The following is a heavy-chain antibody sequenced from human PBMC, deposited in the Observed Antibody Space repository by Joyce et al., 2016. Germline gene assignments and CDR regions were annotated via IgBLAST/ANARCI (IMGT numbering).Heavy chain of an antibody. Sequence: EVQLVESGGGLVQPGGSLRLSCAASGFSFSGYWIHWVRKAPGRGLVWVSRIYTDGSSTRFVDSVKGRFTISRDNAKNTLYLQMNSLRAEDTAVYYCVRGISARPGGPNWFDPWGQGTLVTVSS. CDR1: GFSFSGYW. V-gene: IGHV3-74*01. CDR2: IYTDGSST. CDR3: VRGISARPGGPNWFDP. J-gene: IGHJ5*02. D-gene: IGHD6-6*01.